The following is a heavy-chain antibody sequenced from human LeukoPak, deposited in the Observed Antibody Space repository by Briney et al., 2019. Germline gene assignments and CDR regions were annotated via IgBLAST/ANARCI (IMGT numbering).Heavy chain of an antibody. V-gene: IGHV3-74*01. D-gene: IGHD5-24*01. CDR1: GFTFSTYW. J-gene: IGHJ5*02. Sequence: GGSLRLSCAASGFTFSTYWMHWVRQAPGAGLVWVSRISGDGSTTNYADSVKGRFTISRDNAKNTLYLQMNSLRAEDTAVYYCSRRVDGTRWYDPWGQGTLVTVSS. CDR3: SRRVDGTRWYDP. CDR2: ISGDGSTT.